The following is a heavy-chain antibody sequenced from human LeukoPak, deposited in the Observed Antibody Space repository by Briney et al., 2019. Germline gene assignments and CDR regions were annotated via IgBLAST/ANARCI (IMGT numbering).Heavy chain of an antibody. D-gene: IGHD3-10*01. Sequence: GGSLRLSCAASGFTVSSNYMSWVRQAPGKGLEWVSVIYSGGSTYYADSVKGRFTISRDNSKNTLYLQMNSLRAEDTAVYYCAKTPSGSYLLHFDYWGQGTLVTVSS. CDR2: IYSGGST. V-gene: IGHV3-53*01. CDR3: AKTPSGSYLLHFDY. CDR1: GFTVSSNY. J-gene: IGHJ4*02.